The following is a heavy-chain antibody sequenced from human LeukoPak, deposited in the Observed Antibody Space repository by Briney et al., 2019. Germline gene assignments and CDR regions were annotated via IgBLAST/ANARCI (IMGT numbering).Heavy chain of an antibody. CDR1: GGSVSSGAYY. J-gene: IGHJ1*01. D-gene: IGHD3-10*01. Sequence: SETLSLTCTVSGGSVSSGAYYWTWIRQHPGKGLEWIGYIYYSGSTNYNPSLKSRVTISVDTSKNQFSLKLSSVTAADTAVYYCARWGVFGYFQHWGQGTLVTVSS. CDR3: ARWGVFGYFQH. CDR2: IYYSGST. V-gene: IGHV4-61*08.